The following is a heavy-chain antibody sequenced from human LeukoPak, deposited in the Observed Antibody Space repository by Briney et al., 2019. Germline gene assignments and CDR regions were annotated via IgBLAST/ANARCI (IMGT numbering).Heavy chain of an antibody. CDR3: AKIPYGDYVLDYYYYMDV. CDR1: GFTFSSYA. D-gene: IGHD4-17*01. Sequence: PGGSLRLSCAASGFTFSSYAMSWVRQAPGKGLEWVSAFTGSGGSTYYADSVKGRFTISRDNAKNTLYLQMYSLRAEDTAVYYCAKIPYGDYVLDYYYYMDVWGKGTTVTISS. CDR2: FTGSGGST. V-gene: IGHV3-23*01. J-gene: IGHJ6*03.